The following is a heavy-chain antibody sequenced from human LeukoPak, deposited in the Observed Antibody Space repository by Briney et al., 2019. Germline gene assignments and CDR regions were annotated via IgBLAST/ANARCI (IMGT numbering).Heavy chain of an antibody. V-gene: IGHV3-74*01. CDR3: ARGLNYGSMDY. Sequence: GGSLRLSCAASGFTFSSYWMHWVRQAPGKGLLWVSRINSDGSTTNYADSVKGRLSISRDNAKNTLYLQSNSLRAEDTAVYYCARGLNYGSMDYWGQGTLVTVSS. D-gene: IGHD3-10*01. CDR1: GFTFSSYW. CDR2: INSDGSTT. J-gene: IGHJ4*02.